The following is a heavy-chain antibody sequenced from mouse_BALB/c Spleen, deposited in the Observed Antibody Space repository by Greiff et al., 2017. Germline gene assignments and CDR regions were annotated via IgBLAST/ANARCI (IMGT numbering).Heavy chain of an antibody. D-gene: IGHD2-9*01. CDR3: ASPYYGYDGAWFAY. CDR2: IDPANGNT. CDR1: GFNIKDTY. J-gene: IGHJ3*01. Sequence: VQLQQPGAELVKPGASVKLSCTASGFNIKDTYMHWVKQRPEQGLEWIGRIDPANGNTKYDPKFQGKATITADTSSNTAYLQLSSLTSEDTAVYYCASPYYGYDGAWFAYWGQGTLVTVSA. V-gene: IGHV14-3*02.